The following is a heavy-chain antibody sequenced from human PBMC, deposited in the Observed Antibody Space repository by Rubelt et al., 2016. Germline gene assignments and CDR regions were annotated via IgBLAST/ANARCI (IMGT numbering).Heavy chain of an antibody. V-gene: IGHV4-31*02. CDR3: ARAVSVVVTAIPGHGMDV. D-gene: IGHD2-21*02. J-gene: IGHJ6*02. Sequence: LKSRVTISVDTSKNQFSLKLSSVTAADTAVYYCARAVSVVVTAIPGHGMDVWGQGTTVTVSS.